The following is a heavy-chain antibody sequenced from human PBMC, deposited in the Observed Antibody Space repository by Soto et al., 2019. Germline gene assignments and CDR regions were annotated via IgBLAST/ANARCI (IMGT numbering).Heavy chain of an antibody. CDR2: ISGSGAST. J-gene: IGHJ6*02. CDR1: GFTFSSYA. CDR3: AKEITLLVAVIRSDYSYGLDV. Sequence: EVQLLESGGGLVQPGGSLRLSCAASGFTFSSYAMNWVRQAPGKGLEWVSVISGSGASTYYADSVKGRFTISRDNSKNTLYLQMNSMRAEDTALYYCAKEITLLVAVIRSDYSYGLDVWGQGTTVTVSS. D-gene: IGHD3-22*01. V-gene: IGHV3-23*01.